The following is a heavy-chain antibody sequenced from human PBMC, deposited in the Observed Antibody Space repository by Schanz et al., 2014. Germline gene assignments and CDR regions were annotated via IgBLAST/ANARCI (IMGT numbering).Heavy chain of an antibody. J-gene: IGHJ5*02. D-gene: IGHD2-15*01. Sequence: QVQLVQSGSELKKPGASVKVSCKASGYTFTSFAMNWVRQAPGQGLEWMGWINTNNGDPTYAQGFTGRFVFSLDTSVRTPYLQISSLKAEDTAVYYCARGGVVVVTAALNGFDPWGQGTLVTVSS. CDR1: GYTFTSFA. CDR2: INTNNGDP. CDR3: ARGGVVVVTAALNGFDP. V-gene: IGHV7-4-1*02.